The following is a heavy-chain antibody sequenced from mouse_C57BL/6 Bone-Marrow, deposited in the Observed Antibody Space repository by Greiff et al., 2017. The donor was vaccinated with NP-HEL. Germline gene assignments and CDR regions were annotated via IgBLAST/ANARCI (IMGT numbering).Heavy chain of an antibody. CDR1: GYTFTGYW. D-gene: IGHD2-3*01. Sequence: QVQLKESGAELMKPGASVKLSCKATGYTFTGYWIEWVKQRPGHGLEWIGEILPGSGSTNYNEKFKGKATFTADTSSNTAYMQLSSLTTEDSAIYDCASPRWLLREGWFAFWGRGTLVTVSA. J-gene: IGHJ3*01. V-gene: IGHV1-9*01. CDR3: ASPRWLLREGWFAF. CDR2: ILPGSGST.